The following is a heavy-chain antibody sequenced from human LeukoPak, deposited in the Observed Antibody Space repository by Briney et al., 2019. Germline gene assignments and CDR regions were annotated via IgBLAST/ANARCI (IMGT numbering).Heavy chain of an antibody. D-gene: IGHD1-14*01. CDR1: GYTFTGYY. J-gene: IGHJ3*01. V-gene: IGHV1-2*02. CDR2: INPNSGGT. CDR3: AFCCPGPSNNTNVREV. Sequence: ASVKVSCKASGYTFTGYYMHWVRQAPGQGLEWMGWINPNSGGTNYAQKFQGRVTMTRDTSISTAYMELSRLRSDDTAVYYCAFCCPGPSNNTNVREVWGQGPRVTVS.